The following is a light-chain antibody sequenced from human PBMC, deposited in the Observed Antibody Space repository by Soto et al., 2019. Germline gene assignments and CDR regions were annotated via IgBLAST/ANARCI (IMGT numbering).Light chain of an antibody. CDR3: SSYTSSRTLYV. V-gene: IGLV2-14*01. J-gene: IGLJ1*01. CDR2: EVS. Sequence: QSALTQPASVSGSHGQSITISFTGTSSDVGGYNSVSWYQQHPGKAPKLMIYEVSNRPSGVSNRFSGSKSGNTASLTISGLQAEDEADYYCSSYTSSRTLYVFGTGTKVTVL. CDR1: SSDVGGYNS.